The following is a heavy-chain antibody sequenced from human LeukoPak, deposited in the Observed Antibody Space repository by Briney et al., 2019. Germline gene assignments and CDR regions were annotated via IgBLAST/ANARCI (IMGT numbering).Heavy chain of an antibody. CDR1: GYSFTDHW. CDR3: ARHSPYHVDLDY. J-gene: IGHJ4*02. Sequence: GESLKISCRGSGYSFTDHWIGWVRQMPGKGLEWLGVIYPGDSDTKYSPSFRGQVTIPADKSISTAYLQWRSLKASDTAMYYCARHSPYHVDLDYWGQGTLVIVSS. V-gene: IGHV5-51*01. CDR2: IYPGDSDT. D-gene: IGHD3/OR15-3a*01.